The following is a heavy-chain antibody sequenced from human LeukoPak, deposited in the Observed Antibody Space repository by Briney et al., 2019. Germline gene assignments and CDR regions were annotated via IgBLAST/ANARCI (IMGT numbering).Heavy chain of an antibody. CDR1: GGSFSGYY. Sequence: NPSETLSLTCAVYGGSFSGYYWSWIRQPPGKGLEWIGEINHSGSTNYNPSLKSRVTISVDTSKNQFSLKLSSVTAADTAVYYCARDLGWPHAFDIWGQGTMVTVSS. J-gene: IGHJ3*02. CDR3: ARDLGWPHAFDI. D-gene: IGHD7-27*01. CDR2: INHSGST. V-gene: IGHV4-34*01.